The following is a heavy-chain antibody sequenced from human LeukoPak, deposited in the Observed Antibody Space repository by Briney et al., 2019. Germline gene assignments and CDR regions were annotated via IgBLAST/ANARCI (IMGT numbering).Heavy chain of an antibody. V-gene: IGHV4-59*08. CDR2: IFYSGSP. D-gene: IGHD6-13*01. CDR3: ARVGHLAAAGTYDY. J-gene: IGHJ4*02. Sequence: SSETLSLTCTVSGGSISSYYCSWIRKPPGKGLELVGNIFYSGSPNYNPSLKSRVTISFDTSKNQFSLKLSSVTAAGTAVYYCARVGHLAAAGTYDYWGQGTLVTVPS. CDR1: GGSISSYY.